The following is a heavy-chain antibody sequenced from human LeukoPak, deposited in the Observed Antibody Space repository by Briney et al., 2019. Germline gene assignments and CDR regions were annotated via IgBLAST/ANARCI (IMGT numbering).Heavy chain of an antibody. Sequence: SETLSLTCTVSGGSISSSSYYWGWIRQPPGKGLEWIGSIYYSGSTYYNPSLKSRVTISVDTSKNQFSLKLSSVTAADTAVYYCARQGAVGAAPPLLFDYWGQGTLVTVSS. V-gene: IGHV4-39*01. J-gene: IGHJ4*02. CDR2: IYYSGST. CDR1: GGSISSSSYY. CDR3: ARQGAVGAAPPLLFDY. D-gene: IGHD1-26*01.